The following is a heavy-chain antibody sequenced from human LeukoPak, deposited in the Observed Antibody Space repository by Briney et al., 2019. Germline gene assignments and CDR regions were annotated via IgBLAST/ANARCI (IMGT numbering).Heavy chain of an antibody. CDR2: IYTSGST. CDR1: GGSISSYY. D-gene: IGHD4-17*01. V-gene: IGHV4-4*07. Sequence: ASETLSLTCTVSGGSISSYYWSWIRQPAGKGLEWIGRIYTSGSTNYNPSLKSRVTMSVDTSKNQFSLKLSSVTAGDTAVYYCARDLTVTTSGVWFDPWGQGTLVTVSS. J-gene: IGHJ5*02. CDR3: ARDLTVTTSGVWFDP.